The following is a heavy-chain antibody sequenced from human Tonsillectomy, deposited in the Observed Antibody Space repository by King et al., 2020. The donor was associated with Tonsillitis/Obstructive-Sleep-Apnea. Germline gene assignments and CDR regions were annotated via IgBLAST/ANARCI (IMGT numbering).Heavy chain of an antibody. D-gene: IGHD2-8*01. J-gene: IGHJ3*02. Sequence: QLQESGPGLVKPSETLSLTCIVSGGSISSDYWSWIRQPPGKGLEWIGYIYHRGSTNYNPSLKSRVPISVDTSKNQYSLKLTSVTAADTAVYYCARDMVLEAGGDAFDIWGQGTMVTVSS. CDR2: IYHRGST. CDR1: GGSISSDY. CDR3: ARDMVLEAGGDAFDI. V-gene: IGHV4-59*01.